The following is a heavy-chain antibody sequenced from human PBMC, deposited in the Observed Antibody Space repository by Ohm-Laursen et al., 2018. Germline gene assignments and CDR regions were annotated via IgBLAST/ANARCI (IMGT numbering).Heavy chain of an antibody. V-gene: IGHV4-59*11. CDR3: AGVEMATITVGY. CDR1: GGSISNQY. D-gene: IGHD5-24*01. Sequence: GTLSLTCTVSGGSISNQYWNWVRQPPGKGLEWIGYIYYSGSTNYNPSLKSRVTISVDTSKNQFSLKLSSVTAADTAVYYCAGVEMATITVGYWGQGTLVTVSS. J-gene: IGHJ4*02. CDR2: IYYSGST.